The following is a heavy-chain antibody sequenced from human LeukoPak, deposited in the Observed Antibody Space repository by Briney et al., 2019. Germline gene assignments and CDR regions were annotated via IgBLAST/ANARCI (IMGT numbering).Heavy chain of an antibody. V-gene: IGHV3-23*01. CDR3: AKDFFSGSHAIAPPKSFDY. CDR2: ISGSGGST. D-gene: IGHD1-26*01. J-gene: IGHJ4*02. Sequence: GASLRLSCAASGFTFSSYAMSWVRQAPGKGLEWVSAISGSGGSTYYADSVKGRFTISRDNSKNTLYLQMNSLRAEDTAVYYCAKDFFSGSHAIAPPKSFDYWGQGTLVTVSS. CDR1: GFTFSSYA.